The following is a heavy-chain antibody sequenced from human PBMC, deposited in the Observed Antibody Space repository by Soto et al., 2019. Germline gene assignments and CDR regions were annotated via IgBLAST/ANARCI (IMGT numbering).Heavy chain of an antibody. CDR3: ARWDDGYCTNGVCSYYYYGMDV. D-gene: IGHD2-8*01. Sequence: PGGSLRLSCAASGFTFSSYAMHWVRQAPGKGLEWVAVISYDGSNKYYADSVKGRFTISRDNSKNTLYLQMNSLRAEDMAVYYCARWDDGYCTNGVCSYYYYGMDVWGQGTTVTVSS. V-gene: IGHV3-30-3*01. CDR2: ISYDGSNK. J-gene: IGHJ6*02. CDR1: GFTFSSYA.